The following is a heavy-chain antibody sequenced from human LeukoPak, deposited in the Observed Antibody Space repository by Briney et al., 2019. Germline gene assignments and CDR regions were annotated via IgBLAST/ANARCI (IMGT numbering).Heavy chain of an antibody. CDR1: GGSFSGYY. Sequence: SETLSLTCAVYGGSFSGYYWSWIRQPPGKGLEWIGEINHSGSTNYNPSLKSRVTISVDTSKNQFSLKLSSVTAADTAVYYCARHGYNWNDGPYNWFDPWGQGTLVTVSS. V-gene: IGHV4-34*01. CDR3: ARHGYNWNDGPYNWFDP. J-gene: IGHJ5*02. CDR2: INHSGST. D-gene: IGHD1-1*01.